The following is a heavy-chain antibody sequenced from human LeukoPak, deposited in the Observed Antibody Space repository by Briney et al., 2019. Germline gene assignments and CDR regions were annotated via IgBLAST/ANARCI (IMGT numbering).Heavy chain of an antibody. Sequence: SETLSLTCTVSGGSISSYYWSWIRQPPGKGLEWMGYIYYSGSTNYNPSLKSRVSISVDTSKNQFSLKLSSVTAADTAVYYCARGQGDDSSGYPPFDYWGQGTLVTVSS. J-gene: IGHJ4*02. V-gene: IGHV4-59*01. D-gene: IGHD3-22*01. CDR1: GGSISSYY. CDR2: IYYSGST. CDR3: ARGQGDDSSGYPPFDY.